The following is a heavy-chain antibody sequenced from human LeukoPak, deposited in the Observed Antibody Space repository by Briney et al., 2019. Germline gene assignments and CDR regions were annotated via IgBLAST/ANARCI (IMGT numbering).Heavy chain of an antibody. CDR3: ARDSGFGQLDLAY. D-gene: IGHD6-6*01. CDR1: GGSISSYY. J-gene: IGHJ4*02. CDR2: IYYSGST. Sequence: SETLSLTCTVSGGSISSYYWSWIRQPAGKGLEWIGYIYYSGSTNYNPSLKSRVTISVDTSKNQFSLKLSSVTAADTAVYYCARDSGFGQLDLAYWGQGTLVTVSS. V-gene: IGHV4-59*01.